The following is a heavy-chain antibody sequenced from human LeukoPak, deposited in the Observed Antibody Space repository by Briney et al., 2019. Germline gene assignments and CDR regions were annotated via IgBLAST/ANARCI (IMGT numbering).Heavy chain of an antibody. Sequence: GGSLRLSCADPGFTFSDYYMSWIRQAPGKGLEWVSYIRSSGSIIDYADSVKGRFTISRDNAKNSLYLQMYSLRDDDTAVYYCTSPPLGYCSTTSCLQYFQQWGQGTLVTVSS. V-gene: IGHV3-11*04. D-gene: IGHD2-2*01. J-gene: IGHJ1*01. CDR3: TSPPLGYCSTTSCLQYFQQ. CDR2: IRSSGSII. CDR1: GFTFSDYY.